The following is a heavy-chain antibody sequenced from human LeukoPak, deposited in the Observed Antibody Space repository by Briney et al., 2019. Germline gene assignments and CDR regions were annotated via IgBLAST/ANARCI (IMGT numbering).Heavy chain of an antibody. V-gene: IGHV1-69*05. CDR1: GGTFSSYA. CDR2: IIPIFGTP. D-gene: IGHD3-3*01. J-gene: IGHJ4*02. CDR3: ASGTYYDFWSGYPLDY. Sequence: SVKVSCKASGGTFSSYAISWVRQAPGQGLEWMGRIIPIFGTPNYAQKFQGRVTITTDESTSTSYMGLSSMRSEDTAVSYCASGTYYDFWSGYPLDYWGQGTLVTVSS.